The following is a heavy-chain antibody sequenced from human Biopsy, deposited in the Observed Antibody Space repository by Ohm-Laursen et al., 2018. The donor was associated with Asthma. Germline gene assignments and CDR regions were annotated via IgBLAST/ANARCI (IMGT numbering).Heavy chain of an antibody. D-gene: IGHD2-8*01. CDR3: ARERAGVLGSYNGMDV. Sequence: SLRLSCAAPGFTFSNYGMHWVRQVAGKGLDWVAVVTYDGISQYYAESVKGRFTVSRDNSRNTLNLQMNSVRPDDTAVYFCARERAGVLGSYNGMDVWGPGTTVSVSS. CDR1: GFTFSNYG. CDR2: VTYDGISQ. V-gene: IGHV3-30*03. J-gene: IGHJ6*02.